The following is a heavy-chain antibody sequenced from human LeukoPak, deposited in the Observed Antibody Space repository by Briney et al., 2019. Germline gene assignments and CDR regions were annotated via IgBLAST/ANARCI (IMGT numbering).Heavy chain of an antibody. V-gene: IGHV3-48*02. J-gene: IGHJ4*02. CDR3: AEEPPGNYDSSGPYYGYFDC. CDR1: GFIFGDYN. CDR2: ISSGGSTI. Sequence: GGSLRLSCAASGFIFGDYNMNWVRQAPGKGLEWVSYISSGGSTIYYADSVKGRFTISRDNARNSLYLQMNGLTDEDTAVYYCAEEPPGNYDSSGPYYGYFDCWGQGALVPVPP. D-gene: IGHD3-22*01.